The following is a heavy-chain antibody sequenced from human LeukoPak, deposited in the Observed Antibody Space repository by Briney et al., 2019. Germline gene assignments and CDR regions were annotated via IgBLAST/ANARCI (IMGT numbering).Heavy chain of an antibody. CDR3: ASPDQKAAFDL. V-gene: IGHV4-30-2*01. CDR2: SYHTGKT. J-gene: IGHJ3*01. CDR1: GDSITSGAYY. Sequence: SQTLSLTCSVSGDSITSGAYYWTWIRQTPGEGLEWIGNSYHTGKTHYNPSFKSRLTISVDRSKNQFSLRLTSVTAADTAVYYCASPDQKAAFDLWGQGTMVTVSS.